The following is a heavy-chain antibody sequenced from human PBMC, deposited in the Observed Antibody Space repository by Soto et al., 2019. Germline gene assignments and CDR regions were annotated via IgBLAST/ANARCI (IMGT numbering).Heavy chain of an antibody. J-gene: IGHJ6*03. CDR2: IWYDGSNK. Sequence: HPGGSLRLSCAASGFTFSSYGMHWVRQAPGKGLEWVAVIWYDGSNKYYADSVKGRFTISRDNSKNTLYLQMNSLRAEDTAVYYCARDFHSGYDFHYYYYYMDVWGKGTTVTVSS. CDR3: ARDFHSGYDFHYYYYYMDV. D-gene: IGHD5-12*01. CDR1: GFTFSSYG. V-gene: IGHV3-33*01.